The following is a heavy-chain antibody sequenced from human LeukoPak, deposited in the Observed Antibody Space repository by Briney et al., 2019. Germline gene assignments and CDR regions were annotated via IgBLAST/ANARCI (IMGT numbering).Heavy chain of an antibody. CDR2: ILYSGNT. Sequence: SESLSLTCTVSGGSISIMNHDWGWLRQPPEKGLEWIGSILYSGNTWYSPSLKSRDTISVDTSRSQFSLKLTSVTAADTAVYYCGRHAHNGGFAYWGQGILVTVSS. CDR3: GRHAHNGGFAY. D-gene: IGHD2-8*01. CDR1: GGSISIMNHD. V-gene: IGHV4-39*01. J-gene: IGHJ4*02.